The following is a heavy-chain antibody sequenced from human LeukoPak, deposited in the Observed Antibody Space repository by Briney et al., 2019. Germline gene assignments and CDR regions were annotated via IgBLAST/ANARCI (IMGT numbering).Heavy chain of an antibody. CDR3: ARGEDY. V-gene: IGHV3-48*01. CDR2: ISSRSSTI. J-gene: IGHJ4*02. CDR1: GLTLHFYS. Sequence: GGSLRLSCAPSGLTLHFYSMTWVPHAPGKGLEWVSYISSRSSTIYYTDSVKGRVTASRDNAKNSLNLQMNSLRGEDTAVYYCARGEDYWGQGTLVTVSS.